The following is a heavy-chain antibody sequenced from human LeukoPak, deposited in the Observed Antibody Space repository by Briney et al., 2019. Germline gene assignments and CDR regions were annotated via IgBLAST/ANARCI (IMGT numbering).Heavy chain of an antibody. Sequence: PGGSLRLSCAASGFTFSSYWMHWVRQAPGKGLEWVSLISWDGGSTYYADSVKGRFTISRDNSKNSLYLQMNSLRAEDTALYYCAKSYGSVNWYFDLWGRGTLVTVSS. D-gene: IGHD3-10*01. J-gene: IGHJ2*01. CDR2: ISWDGGST. CDR1: GFTFSSYW. CDR3: AKSYGSVNWYFDL. V-gene: IGHV3-43D*03.